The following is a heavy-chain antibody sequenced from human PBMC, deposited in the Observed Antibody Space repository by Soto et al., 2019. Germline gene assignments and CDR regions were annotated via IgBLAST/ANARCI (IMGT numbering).Heavy chain of an antibody. CDR3: ARTRRHYDSSGYDL. Sequence: GGSLRLSCAASGFTFSSYDMHWVRQATGKGLEWVSAIGTAGDTYYPGSVKGRFTISRENAKNSLYLQMNSLRAEDTAVYYCARTRRHYDSSGYDLWGRGTLVTVSS. V-gene: IGHV3-13*01. J-gene: IGHJ2*01. CDR1: GFTFSSYD. D-gene: IGHD3-22*01. CDR2: IGTAGDT.